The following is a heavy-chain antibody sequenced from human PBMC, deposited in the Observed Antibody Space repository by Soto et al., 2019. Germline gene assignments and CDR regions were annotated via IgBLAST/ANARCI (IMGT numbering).Heavy chain of an antibody. CDR2: IAEDGSKK. Sequence: EVQLVESGGDLVQPGGSLRLSCAASGFNFSTYYMGWVRQAPGKGLEWVANIAEDGSKKDYVDSVKGRFTVSRDNADNSLHLQMHSLRVEDTALYYCVRGGAALPHWGQGAWVTVSS. V-gene: IGHV3-7*01. CDR3: VRGGAALPH. D-gene: IGHD1-26*01. J-gene: IGHJ4*02. CDR1: GFNFSTYY.